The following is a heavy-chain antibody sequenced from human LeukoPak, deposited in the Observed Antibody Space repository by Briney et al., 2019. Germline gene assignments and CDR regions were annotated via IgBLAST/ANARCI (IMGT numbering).Heavy chain of an antibody. D-gene: IGHD7-27*01. CDR2: ISAYHGNT. V-gene: IGHV1-18*01. Sequence: GSVKVSCKASGYTFTSYGISGVRQAPGQGLEWMGWISAYHGNTNYAQKLQGRVTMTTDTSTSTASMELRSLRSDDTAVYYCARDGDDFNWFDPWGQGTLVTVSS. CDR1: GYTFTSYG. J-gene: IGHJ5*02. CDR3: ARDGDDFNWFDP.